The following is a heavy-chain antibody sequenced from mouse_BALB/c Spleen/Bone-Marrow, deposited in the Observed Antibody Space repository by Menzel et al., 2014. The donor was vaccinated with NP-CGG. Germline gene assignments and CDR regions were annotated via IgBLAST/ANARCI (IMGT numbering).Heavy chain of an antibody. CDR1: GYTFTTYY. CDR3: AGWLLPYYAMDY. Sequence: QVQLQQSGPESVKPGASVRMSCKASGYTFTTYYIHWVKQRPGQGLEWIGWIYPRNVNTNYNEKFRGKATLTADKSSNTTYMQLSSLTSEDSAVYFCAGWLLPYYAMDYWGQGTSVTVSS. V-gene: IGHV1S56*01. J-gene: IGHJ4*01. D-gene: IGHD2-3*01. CDR2: IYPRNVNT.